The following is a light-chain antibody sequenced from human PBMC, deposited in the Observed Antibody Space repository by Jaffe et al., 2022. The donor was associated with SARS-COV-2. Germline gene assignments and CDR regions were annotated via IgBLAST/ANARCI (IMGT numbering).Light chain of an antibody. CDR3: QQTYSTPYT. J-gene: IGKJ2*01. Sequence: DIQMTQSPSSLSASVGDRLTITCRASQNVVSLSSYLNWYQQKPGKAPRLLIYSASRLQSGVPSRFSGSGSGTDFTLTISSLQPEDFATYYCQQTYSTPYTFGQGTRLEIK. V-gene: IGKV1-39*01. CDR2: SAS. CDR1: QNVVSLSSY.